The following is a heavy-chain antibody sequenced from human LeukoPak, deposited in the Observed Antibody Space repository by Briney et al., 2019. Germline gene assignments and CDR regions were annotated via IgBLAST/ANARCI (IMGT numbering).Heavy chain of an antibody. CDR2: IYYSGST. CDR1: GGSISSSSYY. J-gene: IGHJ4*02. Sequence: SETLSLTCTVSGGSISSSSYYWGWIRQPPGKGLEWIGSIYYSGSTYYNPSLKGRVTKSVDTSKNQFSLKLSSVTAADTAVYYCARDIAAAPVVSTPLFDYWGQGTLVTVSS. V-gene: IGHV4-39*07. D-gene: IGHD6-13*01. CDR3: ARDIAAAPVVSTPLFDY.